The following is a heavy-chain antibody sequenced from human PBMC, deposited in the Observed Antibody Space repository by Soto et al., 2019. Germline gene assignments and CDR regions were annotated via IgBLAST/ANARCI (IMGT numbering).Heavy chain of an antibody. V-gene: IGHV1-18*01. CDR3: AADRTYCGGDCYVD. CDR1: GYTFSSYG. J-gene: IGHJ4*02. Sequence: ASVKVSCKASGYTFSSYGINWVRQAPGQGLEWMGWISAYDGNTNYAQNLQDRVSMTTDISTKTAYMEVSSLRSDDTAVYYCAADRTYCGGDCYVDWGQGTLVTVSS. CDR2: ISAYDGNT. D-gene: IGHD2-21*02.